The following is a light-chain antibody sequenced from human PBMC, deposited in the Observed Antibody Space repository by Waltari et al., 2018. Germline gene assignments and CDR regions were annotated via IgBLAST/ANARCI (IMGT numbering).Light chain of an antibody. Sequence: QSVLTQPPSASGAPGQRVTISCTGSSPNIGAGYYVAWYQQFPGTAPTLLIYENNKRPSGVSDRFSGSKSGSSASLTITGLQSEDEADYYCSAWDTRLSTVLFGGGTRLTVL. CDR3: SAWDTRLSTVL. CDR2: ENN. V-gene: IGLV1-40*01. CDR1: SPNIGAGYY. J-gene: IGLJ2*01.